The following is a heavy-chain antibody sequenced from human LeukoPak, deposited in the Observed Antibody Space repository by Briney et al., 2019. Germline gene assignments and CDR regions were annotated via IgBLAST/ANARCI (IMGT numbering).Heavy chain of an antibody. CDR3: ATYTHWVAGDV. J-gene: IGHJ6*02. CDR2: MNQDGSEK. CDR1: RFTFSDSW. Sequence: GGSLRLSCAASRFTFSDSWMSWVRQAPGKGLEWVANMNQDGSEKDYLASVKGRFTISRDNGRTSLYLQMGSLRAEDTAVYYCATYTHWVAGDVWGQGTTVTVSS. D-gene: IGHD3-16*01. V-gene: IGHV3-7*01.